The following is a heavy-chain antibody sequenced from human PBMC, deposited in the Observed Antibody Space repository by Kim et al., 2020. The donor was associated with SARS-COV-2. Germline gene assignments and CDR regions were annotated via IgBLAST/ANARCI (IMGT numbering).Heavy chain of an antibody. D-gene: IGHD2-21*01. CDR3: AKHIKGYYYNAMDV. CDR1: GFSFSINA. J-gene: IGHJ6*02. CDR2: TGGSGRST. V-gene: IGHV3-23*01. Sequence: GGSLRLSCVASGFSFSINAMTWVRQAPGKGLEWVSATGGSGRSTYYADSVKGRFTISRDNSENTLYLQMNSLRAEDTAVYYCAKHIKGYYYNAMDVWGQGTTVTVSS.